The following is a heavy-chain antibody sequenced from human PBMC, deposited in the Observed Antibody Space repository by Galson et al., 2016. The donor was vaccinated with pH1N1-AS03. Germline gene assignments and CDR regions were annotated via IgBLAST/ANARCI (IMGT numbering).Heavy chain of an antibody. CDR1: GFTFKIYW. CDR2: INGDGTTT. CDR3: STGGTIHCTDDCYPGAY. D-gene: IGHD2-21*02. J-gene: IGHJ4*02. Sequence: SLRLSCAASGFTFKIYWMHWARHAPGKGLVWVSHINGDGTTTNYADSVKGRFTISRDNGRNNLYLQMNSLRAEDTAVYFCSTGGTIHCTDDCYPGAYWGQGTLLTVSS. V-gene: IGHV3-74*01.